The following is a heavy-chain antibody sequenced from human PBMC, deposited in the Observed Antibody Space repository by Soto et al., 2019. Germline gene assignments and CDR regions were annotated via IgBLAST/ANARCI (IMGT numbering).Heavy chain of an antibody. J-gene: IGHJ3*02. CDR3: ARDGGVAVAVDASDI. Sequence: ESGGGVVRPGGSLRLSCAASGFTFEDHGMTWVRQVPGKGLEWVAEINWSGSSTSYADSVKGRFTISRDNAKNSLYLQMTSLRAEDTALYFCARDGGVAVAVDASDIWGQGTMVTVSS. V-gene: IGHV3-20*04. D-gene: IGHD6-19*01. CDR2: INWSGSST. CDR1: GFTFEDHG.